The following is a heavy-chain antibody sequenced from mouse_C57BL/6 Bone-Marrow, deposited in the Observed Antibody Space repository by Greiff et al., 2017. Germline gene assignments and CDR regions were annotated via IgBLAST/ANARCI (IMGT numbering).Heavy chain of an antibody. D-gene: IGHD1-1*02. CDR3: ARLCYYAMDY. V-gene: IGHV1-63*01. Sequence: VKLVESGAELVRPGTSVKMSCKASGYTFTNYWIGWAKQRPGHGLEWIGDIYPGGGYTNYNEKFKGKATLTADKSSSTAYMQFSSLTSEDSAIYYCARLCYYAMDYWGQGTSVTVSS. CDR2: IYPGGGYT. J-gene: IGHJ4*01. CDR1: GYTFTNYW.